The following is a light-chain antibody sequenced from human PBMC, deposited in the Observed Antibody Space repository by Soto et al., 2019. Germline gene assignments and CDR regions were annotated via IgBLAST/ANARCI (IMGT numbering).Light chain of an antibody. CDR3: QQYYSYPWT. V-gene: IGKV1-8*01. J-gene: IGKJ1*01. CDR2: AAS. CDR1: QGISRY. Sequence: AIRMTQSPSSLSASTGDRVTITCRASQGISRYLAWYQQKPGKAPKLLIYAASTLQSGLPSRFSGSGSGTDFTLTISCLQSEDFASYYCQQYYSYPWTFGQGPKVQIK.